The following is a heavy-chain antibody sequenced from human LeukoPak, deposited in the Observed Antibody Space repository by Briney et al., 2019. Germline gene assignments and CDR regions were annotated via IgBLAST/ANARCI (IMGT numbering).Heavy chain of an antibody. Sequence: SKTLSLTCALYGGSFTGYYWSWIRQPPGKGLEWIGKINPSGSTNYNPSLKSRVTISLDTSKKQFSLTLTSVTDADTAVYFCARGSATSWYSHFDSWGQGTLVTVSS. CDR1: GGSFTGYY. J-gene: IGHJ4*02. D-gene: IGHD6-13*01. CDR3: ARGSATSWYSHFDS. CDR2: INPSGST. V-gene: IGHV4-34*01.